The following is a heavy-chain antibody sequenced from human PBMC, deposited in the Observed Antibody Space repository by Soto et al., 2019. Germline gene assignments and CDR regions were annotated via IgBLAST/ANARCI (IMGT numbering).Heavy chain of an antibody. CDR3: ATMRRYYDSSGYYWAFDY. CDR1: GYTLTELS. J-gene: IGHJ4*02. V-gene: IGHV1-24*01. Sequence: ASVKVSCKVSGYTLTELSMHWVRQAPGKGLEWMGGFDPEDGETIYAQKFQGRVTMTEDTSTDTAYMELSSLRSEDTAVYYCATMRRYYDSSGYYWAFDYWGQGTLVTVS. D-gene: IGHD3-22*01. CDR2: FDPEDGET.